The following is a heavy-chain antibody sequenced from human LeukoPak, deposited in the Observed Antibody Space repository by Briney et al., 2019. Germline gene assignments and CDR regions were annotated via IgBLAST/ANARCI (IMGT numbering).Heavy chain of an antibody. J-gene: IGHJ4*02. CDR3: ARVGEIRSFWSGTNYFDY. D-gene: IGHD3-3*01. V-gene: IGHV4-38-2*02. CDR1: GSSISSGYC. Sequence: PSETLSLTCTVSGSSISSGYCWGWIRQPPGKGLEWMGSICDSGRTYYNSSLKSRVTISVDTSRNQFSLKLSSVTAADTAVYYCARVGEIRSFWSGTNYFDYWGQGTLVTVSS. CDR2: ICDSGRT.